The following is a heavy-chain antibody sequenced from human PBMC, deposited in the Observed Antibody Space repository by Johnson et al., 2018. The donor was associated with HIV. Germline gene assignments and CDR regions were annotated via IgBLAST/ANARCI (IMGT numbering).Heavy chain of an antibody. CDR3: ARGLWLPPDVFDV. V-gene: IGHV3-30*03. Sequence: QVQLVESGGGVVQPGRSLRLSCAASGFTFSDYYMSWIRQAPGKGLEWVAVISYDGSDKYYADSVKGRFTISRDNSKNTLYVQLNSLIAEDTTVYYCARGLWLPPDVFDVWGQGTMVTVSS. CDR2: ISYDGSDK. D-gene: IGHD6-19*01. J-gene: IGHJ3*01. CDR1: GFTFSDYY.